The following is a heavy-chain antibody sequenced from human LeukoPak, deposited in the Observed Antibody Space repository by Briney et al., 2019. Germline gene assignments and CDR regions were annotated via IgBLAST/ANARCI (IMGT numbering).Heavy chain of an antibody. CDR1: GYTFTGYY. CDR3: ARIAAAGNLDY. CDR2: INPNSGGT. J-gene: IGHJ4*01. V-gene: IGHV1-2*06. D-gene: IGHD6-13*01. Sequence: ASVKVSCKASGYTFTGYYMHWVRQAPGQGLEWMGRINPNSGGTNYAQKFQGRVTMTRDTSTSTVYMELSSLGSEDTAVYYCARIAAAGNLDYWGQGTLVTVSS.